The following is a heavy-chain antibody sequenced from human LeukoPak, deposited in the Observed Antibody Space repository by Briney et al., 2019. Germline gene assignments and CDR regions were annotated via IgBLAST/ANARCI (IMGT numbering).Heavy chain of an antibody. V-gene: IGHV3-21*04. CDR1: GFTFSSYS. D-gene: IGHD6-19*01. CDR3: AKDIGYSSGWLDY. Sequence: GGSLRLSCAASGFTFSSYSMNWVRQAPGKGLEWVSSISSSSSYIYYADSVKGRFTISRDNAKNSLYLQMNSLRAEDTALYYCAKDIGYSSGWLDYWGQGTLVTVSS. J-gene: IGHJ4*02. CDR2: ISSSSSYI.